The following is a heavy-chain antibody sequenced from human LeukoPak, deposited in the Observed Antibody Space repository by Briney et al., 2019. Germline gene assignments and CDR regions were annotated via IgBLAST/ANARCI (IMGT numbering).Heavy chain of an antibody. CDR1: GGSISSSSYY. V-gene: IGHV4-31*03. J-gene: IGHJ6*02. D-gene: IGHD2-15*01. Sequence: SETLSLTCTVSGGSISSSSYYWGWIRQHPGKGLEWIGYIYYSGSTYYNPSLKSRVTISVDTSKNQFSLKLSSVTAADTAVYYCARAPKKCSGGSCYYYGMDVWGQGTTVTVSS. CDR2: IYYSGST. CDR3: ARAPKKCSGGSCYYYGMDV.